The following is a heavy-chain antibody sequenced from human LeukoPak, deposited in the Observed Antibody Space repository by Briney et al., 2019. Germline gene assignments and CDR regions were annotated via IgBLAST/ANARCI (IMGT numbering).Heavy chain of an antibody. J-gene: IGHJ3*02. CDR3: ARDRVSGSYPDAFDI. Sequence: PGGSLRLSCAAWGFTLSRYDEQGVRQAREEGLEGVGVIWYDGSNKYYADSVKGRFTISRDNSKNTLYLQMNSLRAEDSAVYYCARDRVSGSYPDAFDIWGQGTMVTVSS. CDR1: GFTLSRYD. CDR2: IWYDGSNK. D-gene: IGHD1-26*01. V-gene: IGHV3-33*01.